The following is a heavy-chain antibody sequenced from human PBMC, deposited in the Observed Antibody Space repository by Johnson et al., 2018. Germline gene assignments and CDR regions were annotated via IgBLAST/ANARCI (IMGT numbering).Heavy chain of an antibody. CDR1: GFTFSNAW. CDR3: TTDSQWLLHPHEHSPYHNYMDV. D-gene: IGHD6-19*01. Sequence: VQLVESGGGLLKPGGSLRLSCAASGFTFSNAWMNWVRQAPGKGLEWVGRIKSNIDGGTTDYAAPVRGRFSISRNDSKNTLYLQVDSIKTEDTAVYYFTTDSQWLLHPHEHSPYHNYMDVWGKGTTVTVSS. V-gene: IGHV3-15*07. CDR2: IKSNIDGGTT. J-gene: IGHJ6*03.